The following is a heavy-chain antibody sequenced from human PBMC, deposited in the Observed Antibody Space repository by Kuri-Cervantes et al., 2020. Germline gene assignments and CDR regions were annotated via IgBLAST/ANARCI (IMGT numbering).Heavy chain of an antibody. V-gene: IGHV4-34*01. D-gene: IGHD3-22*01. CDR1: GGSFSGYY. J-gene: IGHJ3*02. Sequence: SETLSLTCAVYGGSFSGYYWSWIRQPPGKGLEWIGEINHSGSTNYNPSLKSRVTMSADTSKKQFSLKLSSVTAADTAVYYCARAFLPGFYDSSGQGAFDIWGQGTMVTVSS. CDR2: INHSGST. CDR3: ARAFLPGFYDSSGQGAFDI.